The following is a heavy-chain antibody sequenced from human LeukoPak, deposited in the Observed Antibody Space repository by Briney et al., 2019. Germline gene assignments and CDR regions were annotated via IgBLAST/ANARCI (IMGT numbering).Heavy chain of an antibody. Sequence: PSETLSLTCTVSGGSISSYYWSWIRQPPGKGLEWIGYIYYSGSTNYIPSLKSRVTISVDTSKNQFSLKLSSVTAADTAVYYCARELEGFDIWGQGTMVTVSS. D-gene: IGHD1-1*01. J-gene: IGHJ3*02. CDR1: GGSISSYY. CDR3: ARELEGFDI. CDR2: IYYSGST. V-gene: IGHV4-59*01.